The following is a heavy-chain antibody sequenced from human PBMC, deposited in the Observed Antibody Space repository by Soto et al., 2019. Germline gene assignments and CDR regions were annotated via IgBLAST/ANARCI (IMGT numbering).Heavy chain of an antibody. D-gene: IGHD2-15*01. V-gene: IGHV5-10-1*01. Sequence: GESLKICCNGSGYSFTNYWINWVRQMPGKGLEWMGRIDPDDSYTNYSPSFQGHVTISVDKSISTAYLQWSSLQASDTAIYYCARLPPPTYCSGSTCSGYWGQGTLVTVSS. CDR3: ARLPPPTYCSGSTCSGY. CDR1: GYSFTNYW. CDR2: IDPDDSYT. J-gene: IGHJ4*02.